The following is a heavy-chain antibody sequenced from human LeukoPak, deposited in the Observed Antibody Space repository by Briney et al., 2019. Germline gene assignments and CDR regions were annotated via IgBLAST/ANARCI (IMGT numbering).Heavy chain of an antibody. CDR2: ISPGGGTT. J-gene: IGHJ6*03. V-gene: IGHV3-23*01. D-gene: IGHD3-22*01. Sequence: QAGGSLRLSCAVSGFAFGSEAMSWVRQSPARGLEWVASISPGGGTTYYADYVKGRFTISRDNSKNSLFVQMNSLRAEDTAVYFCAKVAWPGDSSGYYPPIYYYYYMDIWGKGTTVTVSS. CDR1: GFAFGSEA. CDR3: AKVAWPGDSSGYYPPIYYYYYMDI.